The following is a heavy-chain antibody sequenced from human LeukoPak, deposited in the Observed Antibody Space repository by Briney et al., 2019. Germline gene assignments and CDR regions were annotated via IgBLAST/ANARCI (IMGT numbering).Heavy chain of an antibody. CDR2: IYYSGST. CDR3: ARPRNHFGVVLGWFDP. J-gene: IGHJ5*02. D-gene: IGHD3-3*01. Sequence: PSETLSLTCTVSGGSISSSSYYWGWLHQPPGKGLEWIVSIYYSGSTYYNPSLKSRVTISVDTSKNQFSLKLSSVTAADTAVYYCARPRNHFGVVLGWFDPWGQGTLVTVSS. CDR1: GGSISSSSYY. V-gene: IGHV4-39*01.